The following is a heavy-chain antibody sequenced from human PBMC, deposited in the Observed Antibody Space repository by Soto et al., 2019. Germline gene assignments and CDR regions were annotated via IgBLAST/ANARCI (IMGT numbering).Heavy chain of an antibody. CDR3: ARTDTFPNSGYGYSYYYYGMDV. CDR1: GGSFSGYY. CDR2: INHSGST. J-gene: IGHJ6*02. V-gene: IGHV4-34*01. Sequence: SETLSLTCAVYGGSFSGYYWSWIRQPPGKGLEWIGEINHSGSTNYNPSLKSRVTISVDTSKNQFSLKLSSVTAADTAVYYCARTDTFPNSGYGYSYYYYGMDVWGQGTTVTVSS. D-gene: IGHD5-12*01.